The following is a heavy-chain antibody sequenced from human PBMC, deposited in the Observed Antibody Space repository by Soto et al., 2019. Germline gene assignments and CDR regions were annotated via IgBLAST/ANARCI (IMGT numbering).Heavy chain of an antibody. Sequence: GGSLRLSCAASGFTFSSYAMSWVRQAPGKGLEWVSAISGSGGSTYYADSVKGRFTISRDNSKNTLYLQMNSLRAEDTAVYYCAKDGAQYYDILTGFGDWFDSWGQRTLVTVSS. CDR1: GFTFSSYA. J-gene: IGHJ5*01. V-gene: IGHV3-23*01. D-gene: IGHD3-9*01. CDR2: ISGSGGST. CDR3: AKDGAQYYDILTGFGDWFDS.